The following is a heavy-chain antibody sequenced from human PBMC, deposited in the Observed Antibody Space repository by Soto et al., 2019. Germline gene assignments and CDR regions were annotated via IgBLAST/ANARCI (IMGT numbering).Heavy chain of an antibody. V-gene: IGHV3-30-3*01. Sequence: QVQLVESGGGVVQPGRSLRLSCAASGFTFSNYAMHWVRQAPGKGLEWVAIISYDGNSKYYADSVKGRFTISRDNSKNTLYMEMKSLRADDTAVYYCAGAPKRFLEWLSSDYWGQGTLVTVSS. CDR3: AGAPKRFLEWLSSDY. CDR1: GFTFSNYA. CDR2: ISYDGNSK. J-gene: IGHJ4*02. D-gene: IGHD3-3*01.